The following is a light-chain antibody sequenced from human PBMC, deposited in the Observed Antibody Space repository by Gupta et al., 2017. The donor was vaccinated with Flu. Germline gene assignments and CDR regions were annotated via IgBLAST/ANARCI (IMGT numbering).Light chain of an antibody. CDR1: ESVSSY. J-gene: IGKJ1*01. Sequence: EIVLTQSPGTLSLSPGDRATISCRATESVSSYVAWYQQRPSQAPRLLIHLASSRATGVPDRFSGSWFGTDFTLSISSPEPEIFAVYFCQPDDYSPDTFGQGTQVEIK. CDR2: LAS. V-gene: IGKV3-20*01. CDR3: QPDDYSPDT.